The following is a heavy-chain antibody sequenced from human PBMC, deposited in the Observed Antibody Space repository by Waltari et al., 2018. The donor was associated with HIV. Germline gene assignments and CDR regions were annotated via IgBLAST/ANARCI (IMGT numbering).Heavy chain of an antibody. CDR1: GGSISSSSYY. CDR2: IYYSGST. D-gene: IGHD3-3*01. Sequence: QLQLQESGPGLVKPSETLSPTCTVSGGSISSSSYYWGRIRQPPGKGLEWIGSIYYSGSTYYNPSLKSRVTISVDTSKNQFSLKLSSVTAADTAVYYCARGSQDLLLPLEWLPNTNWFDPWGQGTLVTVSS. CDR3: ARGSQDLLLPLEWLPNTNWFDP. V-gene: IGHV4-39*07. J-gene: IGHJ5*02.